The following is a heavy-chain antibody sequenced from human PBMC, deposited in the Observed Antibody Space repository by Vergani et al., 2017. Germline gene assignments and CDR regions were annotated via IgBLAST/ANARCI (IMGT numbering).Heavy chain of an antibody. D-gene: IGHD2-2*01. CDR2: IYYSGSI. CDR3: ARDIVVVPALGAFDI. Sequence: QLQLQESGPGLVKPSETLSLTCTVSGGSISSSSYYWGWIRQPPGKGLEWIGSIYYSGSIYYNPSLKSRVTISVDTSKNQFSLKLSSVTAADTAVYYCARDIVVVPALGAFDIWGQGTMVTVSS. CDR1: GGSISSSSYY. V-gene: IGHV4-39*07. J-gene: IGHJ3*02.